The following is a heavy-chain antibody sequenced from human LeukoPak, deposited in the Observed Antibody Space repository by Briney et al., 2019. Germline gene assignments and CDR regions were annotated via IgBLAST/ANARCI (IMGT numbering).Heavy chain of an antibody. J-gene: IGHJ4*02. CDR2: INAGNGNT. D-gene: IGHD6-6*01. V-gene: IGHV1-3*01. CDR1: GYTFTSYA. CDR3: ARDPWGSSSPLSFDY. Sequence: ASVKVSCKASGYTFTSYAMHWVRQAPGQRLEWMGWINAGNGNTKYSQKFQGRVTITRDTSASTAYMELSSLRSEDTAVYYCARDPWGSSSPLSFDYWGQGTLVTVSS.